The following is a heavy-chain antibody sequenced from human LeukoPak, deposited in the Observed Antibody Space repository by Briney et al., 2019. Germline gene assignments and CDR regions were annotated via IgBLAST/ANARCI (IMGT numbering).Heavy chain of an antibody. J-gene: IGHJ4*02. Sequence: GASVKVSCKASGYTFTSFGITWVRQAPGQGLEWVGWSSASNGNTKYAQKFQGRVAMTTDTSTSTPYMELSSLRSDDTAVYYCARVNSPYYNILTGYFYWGQGTLVTVSS. CDR2: SSASNGNT. V-gene: IGHV1-18*01. CDR1: GYTFTSFG. D-gene: IGHD3-9*01. CDR3: ARVNSPYYNILTGYFY.